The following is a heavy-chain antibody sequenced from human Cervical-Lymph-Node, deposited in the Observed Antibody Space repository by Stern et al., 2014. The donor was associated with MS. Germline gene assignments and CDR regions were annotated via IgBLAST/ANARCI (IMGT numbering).Heavy chain of an antibody. CDR2: ISNDGGNK. CDR3: AILAGSGCGGGACSFDY. J-gene: IGHJ4*02. D-gene: IGHD2-8*02. V-gene: IGHV3-30*03. CDR1: GFTFSTND. Sequence: QVQLVESGGGVVQPGRSLRLSCAASGFTFSTNDVHWVRQAPGKGLEWVAVISNDGGNKYYADSVKGRFTISRDNSKNTLYLQMNSLRVEDTAVYYCAILAGSGCGGGACSFDYWGQGTLVTVSS.